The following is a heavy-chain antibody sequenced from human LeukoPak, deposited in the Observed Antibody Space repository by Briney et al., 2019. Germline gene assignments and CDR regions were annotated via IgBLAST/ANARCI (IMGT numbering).Heavy chain of an antibody. J-gene: IGHJ4*02. D-gene: IGHD3-10*01. CDR2: INPNSGGT. CDR1: GYTFTGYY. Sequence: ASVKVSCKASGYTFTGYYMHWVRQAPGQGLEWMGWINPNSGGTNYAQKFQGRVTMTRDTSTSTVYMELSSLRSEDTAVYYCARDRGTMVRGVKYYFDYWGQGTLVTVSS. V-gene: IGHV1-2*02. CDR3: ARDRGTMVRGVKYYFDY.